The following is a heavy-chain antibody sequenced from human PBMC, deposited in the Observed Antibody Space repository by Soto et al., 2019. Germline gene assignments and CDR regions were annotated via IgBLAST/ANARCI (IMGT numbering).Heavy chain of an antibody. CDR1: GFTFSDAW. D-gene: IGHD2-15*01. CDR3: TTDLWRIAVVVGSTGYFNP. CDR2: IKSKSDGGTT. V-gene: IGHV3-15*01. Sequence: GGSLRLSCAASGFTFSDAWMSWVRQAPGKGLDWVGRIKSKSDGGTTEYAAPVRGRFTISRDDSKNTLYLQMNSLKTEDTAVYYCTTDLWRIAVVVGSTGYFNPWGQGTPVTAPQ. J-gene: IGHJ5*02.